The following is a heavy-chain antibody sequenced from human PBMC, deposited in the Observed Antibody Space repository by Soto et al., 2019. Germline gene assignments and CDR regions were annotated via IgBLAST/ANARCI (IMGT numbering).Heavy chain of an antibody. Sequence: EVQLVESGGGLVQPGRSLRLSCAASGFTFDDYAMHWVRQAPGKGLEWVSGISWNSGSIGYADSVKGRFTICRDNAKNSLYLQMNSLRAEDTALYYCAKGRSPHSAVIAECWCQGTLVTVSS. CDR1: GFTFDDYA. CDR3: AKGRSPHSAVIAEC. V-gene: IGHV3-9*01. J-gene: IGHJ4*02. D-gene: IGHD2-15*01. CDR2: ISWNSGSI.